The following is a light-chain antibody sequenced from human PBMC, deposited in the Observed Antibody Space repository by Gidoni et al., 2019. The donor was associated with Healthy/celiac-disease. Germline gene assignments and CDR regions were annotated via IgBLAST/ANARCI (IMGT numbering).Light chain of an antibody. V-gene: IGLV2-11*01. Sequence: QSALTQPRSVSGSPGQSVTISCTGTSSDVGGYNYVSWYQQHPGKAPKLMIYDLSKRPSGVPDRFSGSKSGNTASLTISGLQAEDEADYYCCSYAGSYTFGVFGGGTKLTVL. CDR3: CSYAGSYTFGV. CDR1: SSDVGGYNY. J-gene: IGLJ2*01. CDR2: DLS.